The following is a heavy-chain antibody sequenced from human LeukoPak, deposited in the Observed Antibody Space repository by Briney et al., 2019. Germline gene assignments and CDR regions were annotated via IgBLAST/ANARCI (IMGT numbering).Heavy chain of an antibody. CDR2: ISYDGSNK. CDR3: AKIARNFGRYYYDSSGYYPCDY. Sequence: GGSLRLSCAASGFTFSSYGMHWVRQAPGKGLERVAVISYDGSNKYYADSVKGRFTISRDNSKNTLYLQMNSLRAEDTAVYYCAKIARNFGRYYYDSSGYYPCDYWGQGTLVTVSS. D-gene: IGHD3-22*01. J-gene: IGHJ4*02. V-gene: IGHV3-30*18. CDR1: GFTFSSYG.